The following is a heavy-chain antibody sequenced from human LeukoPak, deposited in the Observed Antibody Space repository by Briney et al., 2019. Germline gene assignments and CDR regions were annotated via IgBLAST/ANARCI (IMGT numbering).Heavy chain of an antibody. D-gene: IGHD5-18*01. CDR3: ARGRQLWFFVKTDAFDI. Sequence: SETLSLTCTVSGGSISGSSYYWSWIRQPPGKGLEWIGEINHSGSTNYNPSLKSRVTISVDTSKNQFSLKLSSVTAADTAVYYCARGRQLWFFVKTDAFDIWGQGTMVTVSS. V-gene: IGHV4-39*07. J-gene: IGHJ3*02. CDR2: INHSGST. CDR1: GGSISGSSYY.